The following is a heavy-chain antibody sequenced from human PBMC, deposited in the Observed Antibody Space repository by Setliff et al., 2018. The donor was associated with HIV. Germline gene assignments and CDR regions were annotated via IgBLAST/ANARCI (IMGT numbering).Heavy chain of an antibody. CDR1: GFTFSSYS. V-gene: IGHV3-23*01. CDR3: AKKTAAYTSGSWLHY. D-gene: IGHD3-10*01. J-gene: IGHJ4*02. CDR2: ISGSGGDT. Sequence: ESLKISCAASGFTFSSYSMTWVRQAPGKGLECVAVISGSGGDTYYADSVKGRFVISREKSKSTLYLQMNSLRAEDTAVYYCAKKTAAYTSGSWLHYWGQGTLVTVSS.